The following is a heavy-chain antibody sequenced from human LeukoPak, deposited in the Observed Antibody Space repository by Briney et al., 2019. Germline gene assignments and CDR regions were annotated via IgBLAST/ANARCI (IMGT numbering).Heavy chain of an antibody. D-gene: IGHD5-24*01. Sequence: GGSLRLSCAASGFTFSSYSMNWVRQAPGKGLEWVSYISSSSTIYYADSVKGRFTISRDNAKNSLYLQMNSLRAEDTAVYYCARGMATIGGRAGGDAFDIWGQGTMVTVSS. CDR1: GFTFSSYS. CDR3: ARGMATIGGRAGGDAFDI. CDR2: ISSSSTI. V-gene: IGHV3-48*01. J-gene: IGHJ3*02.